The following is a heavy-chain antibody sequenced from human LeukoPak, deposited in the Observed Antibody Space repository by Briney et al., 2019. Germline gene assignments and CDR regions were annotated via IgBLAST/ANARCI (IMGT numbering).Heavy chain of an antibody. J-gene: IGHJ4*02. CDR3: AASLGPRDY. CDR2: ITSNSNSI. V-gene: IGHV3-48*03. Sequence: GGSLRLSCAASGFTFSSYETNWVRQAPGKGLEWISYITSNSNSIYYAESVKGRFTISRDNTKNSLYLQMDSLRVEDTALYFCAASLGPRDYWGQGILVTVSS. CDR1: GFTFSSYE. D-gene: IGHD7-27*01.